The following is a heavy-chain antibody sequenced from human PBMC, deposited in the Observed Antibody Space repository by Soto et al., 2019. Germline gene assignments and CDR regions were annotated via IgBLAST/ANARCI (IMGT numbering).Heavy chain of an antibody. CDR2: ISSGSTNI. Sequence: QVQLVESGGGLVEPGGSLRLSCAASGFTFSDFYMSWIRQAPGKGLEWISYISSGSTNIFYADSVKGRFTVSRDNAKNSVYRQMDSLRAEDTAVYYCARDRNAAGSDYWGQGTLVTVSS. CDR1: GFTFSDFY. CDR3: ARDRNAAGSDY. D-gene: IGHD1-1*01. J-gene: IGHJ4*02. V-gene: IGHV3-11*01.